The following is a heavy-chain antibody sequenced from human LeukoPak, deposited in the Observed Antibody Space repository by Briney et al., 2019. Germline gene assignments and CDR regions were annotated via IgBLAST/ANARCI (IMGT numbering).Heavy chain of an antibody. CDR2: IYDSGST. Sequence: SQTLSLTCTVSGASIRSGDYYWSWIRQPPGKGLEWIGYIYDSGSTYYNPSLKSRITISVDTSENRFSPKLSSVTATDTAVYYCARDCSGGSCYGAFDIWGQGTMVTVSS. CDR3: ARDCSGGSCYGAFDI. J-gene: IGHJ3*02. V-gene: IGHV4-30-4*01. CDR1: GASIRSGDYY. D-gene: IGHD2-15*01.